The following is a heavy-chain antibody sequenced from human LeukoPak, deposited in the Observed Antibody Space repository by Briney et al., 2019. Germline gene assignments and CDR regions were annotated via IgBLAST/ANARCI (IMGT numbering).Heavy chain of an antibody. V-gene: IGHV1-69*01. CDR1: GGTFSSYA. CDR2: VIPIFGTA. D-gene: IGHD3-10*01. Sequence: SVKVSCKASGGTFSSYAISWVRQAPGQGLEWMGGVIPIFGTANYAQKFQGRVTITADESTSTAYMELSSLRSEDTAVYYCARAIYYYGSRNYPNLDYWGQGTLVTVSS. CDR3: ARAIYYYGSRNYPNLDY. J-gene: IGHJ4*02.